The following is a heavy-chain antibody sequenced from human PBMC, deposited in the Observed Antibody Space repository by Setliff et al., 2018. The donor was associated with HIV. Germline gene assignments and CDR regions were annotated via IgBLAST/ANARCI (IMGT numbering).Heavy chain of an antibody. CDR3: AISISLLRGPLGDVFDI. Sequence: SETLSLTCTVSGGSISISSHYWGWIRQPPGKGLEWIGRIYHSGITYYNASLKSRVSISVDTSKNQFSVKLNSVTAADTAVYYCAISISLLRGPLGDVFDIWGQGTMVTV. CDR1: GGSISISSHY. J-gene: IGHJ3*02. D-gene: IGHD3-10*01. V-gene: IGHV4-39*01. CDR2: IYHSGIT.